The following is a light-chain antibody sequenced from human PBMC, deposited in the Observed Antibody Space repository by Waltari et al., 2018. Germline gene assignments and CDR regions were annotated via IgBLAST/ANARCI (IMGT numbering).Light chain of an antibody. J-gene: IGKJ3*01. CDR1: QSVRSF. CDR3: HQYYSLPFT. V-gene: IGKV1-5*03. Sequence: DIQMTQSPSTLSASVGDIVTITCRASQSVRSFLAWYRQKPGRAPNLLIYKTSTLESGVPSRFSGSGSETEFTLTISSLQPDDFATYYCHQYYSLPFTFGPGTKVDV. CDR2: KTS.